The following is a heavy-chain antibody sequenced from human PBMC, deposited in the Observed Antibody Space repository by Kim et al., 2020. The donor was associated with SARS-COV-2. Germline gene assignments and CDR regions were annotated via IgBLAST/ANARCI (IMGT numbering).Heavy chain of an antibody. CDR3: ARDGYSGYDYMVVHLPPYYYYGIDV. D-gene: IGHD5-12*01. Sequence: GGSLRLSCAASGFTFSDYYMSWIRQAPGKGLEWVSYISSSGSTIYYADSVKGRFTISRDNAKNSLYLQMNSLRAEDTAVYYCARDGYSGYDYMVVHLPPYYYYGIDVWGQGTTVTVSS. J-gene: IGHJ6*02. CDR1: GFTFSDYY. CDR2: ISSSGSTI. V-gene: IGHV3-11*01.